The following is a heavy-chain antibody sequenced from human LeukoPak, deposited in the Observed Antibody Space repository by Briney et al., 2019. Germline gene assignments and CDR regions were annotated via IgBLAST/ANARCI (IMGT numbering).Heavy chain of an antibody. V-gene: IGHV4-34*01. CDR3: ARRLKYFDWLLPSSGFDP. J-gene: IGHJ5*02. CDR1: GGSFSGYY. Sequence: SETLSLTCAVYGGSFSGYYWSWIRQPPGKGLEWIGEINHSGSTNYNPSLKSRVTISVDTSKNQFSLKLSSVTAADTVVYYCARRLKYFDWLLPSSGFDPWGQGTLVTVSS. CDR2: INHSGST. D-gene: IGHD3-9*01.